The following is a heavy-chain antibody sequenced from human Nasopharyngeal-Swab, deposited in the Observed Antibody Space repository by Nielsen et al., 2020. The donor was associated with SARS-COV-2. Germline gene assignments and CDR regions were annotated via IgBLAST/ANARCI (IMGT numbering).Heavy chain of an antibody. D-gene: IGHD1/OR15-1a*01. CDR3: ARDKQGFDP. Sequence: SPSRGIEWLGRTYYRSKWYNDYAVSVKSRITINPDTSKNQFSLQLNSVTPEDTAVYYCARDKQGFDPWGQGTLVTVSS. J-gene: IGHJ5*02. CDR2: TYYRSKWYN. V-gene: IGHV6-1*01.